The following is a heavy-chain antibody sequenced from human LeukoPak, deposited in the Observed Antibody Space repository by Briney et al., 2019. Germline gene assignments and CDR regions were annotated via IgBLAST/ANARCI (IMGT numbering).Heavy chain of an antibody. CDR2: INPNNGGT. J-gene: IGHJ3*02. Sequence: AAVKVSCKSSGYTFNGYYMHWVRQAPGQGLEWMGWINPNNGGTKYAQNFQGRVTMTRDTSISTAYMELSRLRSDDTAVYYCARILIAMVITDDAFDIWGQGTMVTVSS. CDR3: ARILIAMVITDDAFDI. V-gene: IGHV1-2*02. D-gene: IGHD3-22*01. CDR1: GYTFNGYY.